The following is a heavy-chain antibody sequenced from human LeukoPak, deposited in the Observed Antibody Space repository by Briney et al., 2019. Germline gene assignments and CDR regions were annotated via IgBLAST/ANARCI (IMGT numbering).Heavy chain of an antibody. CDR1: GFTLSTYD. J-gene: IGHJ4*02. Sequence: GGSLRLSCAASGFTLSTYDMHWVRQGPGEGLEWVAAVGTSGHTFYPDSVRGQFTISRENARNSVYLQMNSLRAGDTAVYYCVRSFYGDHPYWGQGTLVTVSS. D-gene: IGHD4-17*01. CDR3: VRSFYGDHPY. CDR2: VGTSGHT. V-gene: IGHV3-13*01.